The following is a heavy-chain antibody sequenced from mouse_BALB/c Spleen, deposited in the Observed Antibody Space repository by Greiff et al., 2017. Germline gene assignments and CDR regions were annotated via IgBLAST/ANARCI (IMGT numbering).Heavy chain of an antibody. CDR2: IDPENGDT. J-gene: IGHJ3*01. Sequence: VQLQQSGAELVRSGASVKLSCTASGFNIKDYYMHWVKQRPEQGLEWIGWIDPENGDTEYAPKFQGKATMTADTSSNTAYLQLSSLTSEDTAVYYGNACGDDVTWFAYWGQGTLVTVSA. CDR3: NACGDDVTWFAY. D-gene: IGHD2-12*01. CDR1: GFNIKDYY. V-gene: IGHV14-4*02.